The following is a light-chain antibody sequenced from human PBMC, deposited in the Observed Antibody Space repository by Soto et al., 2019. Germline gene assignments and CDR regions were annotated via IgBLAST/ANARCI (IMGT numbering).Light chain of an antibody. J-gene: IGKJ1*01. CDR1: QGVSSD. CDR2: GAS. V-gene: IGKV3-15*01. CDR3: QQYSNWPPWT. Sequence: EIVMTQSPATLSVSPGERVTLSCRASQGVSSDLAWYQQKPGQAPRLLIYGASTRATGIPVRFSGSGSGTEFTLTISSLQSEDFAVYYCQQYSNWPPWTFGQGTKVEIK.